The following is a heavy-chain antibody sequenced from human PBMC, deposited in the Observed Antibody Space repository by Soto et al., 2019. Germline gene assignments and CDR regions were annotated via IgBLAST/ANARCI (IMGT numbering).Heavy chain of an antibody. D-gene: IGHD6-13*01. CDR2: ISEGGAST. J-gene: IGHJ3*02. V-gene: IGHV3-23*01. CDR3: VKGGSTAASGDDCFDI. CDR1: GFTFSASG. Sequence: PGGSLRLSCTVSGFTFSASGMSWVRQAPGRGLEWVSGISEGGASTYYAGSVRGRFTISRDNSKDTVYLHMSSLRVEDTALYYCVKGGSTAASGDDCFDIWGQGTMVTVSS.